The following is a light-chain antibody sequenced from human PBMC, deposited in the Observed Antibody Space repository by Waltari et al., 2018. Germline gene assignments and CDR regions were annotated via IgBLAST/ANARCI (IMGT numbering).Light chain of an antibody. CDR3: QQYYSYPYT. Sequence: DIQMTQSPSSLSASVGDRVTITCRASQSISSYLNWYQQKPGKAPKLLIYAASSLQSGVQSRFSGSGSGTDFALTISCLQSEDFATYFCQQYYSYPYTFGQGTKLEIK. J-gene: IGKJ2*01. CDR2: AAS. CDR1: QSISSY. V-gene: IGKV1-39*01.